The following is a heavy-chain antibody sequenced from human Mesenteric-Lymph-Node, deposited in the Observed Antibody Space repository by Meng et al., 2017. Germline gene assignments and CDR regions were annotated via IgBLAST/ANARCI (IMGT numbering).Heavy chain of an antibody. CDR2: VYHRGDT. CDR3: GRDQGRELINH. D-gene: IGHD1-7*01. J-gene: IGHJ4*02. Sequence: VQRQESGPGWVKPSGTLSLTCTVSGDSISSDIWWSWVRQPPGKGLEWIGEVYHRGDTNYNPSLKSRVDISVDKSKNQFYLSLFSVTAADTAVYYCGRDQGRELINHWGQGTLVTVSS. V-gene: IGHV4-4*02. CDR1: GDSISSDIW.